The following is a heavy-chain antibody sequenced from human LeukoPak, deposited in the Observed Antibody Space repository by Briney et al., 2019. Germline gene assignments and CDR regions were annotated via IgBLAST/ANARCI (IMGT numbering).Heavy chain of an antibody. J-gene: IGHJ5*01. V-gene: IGHV3-48*04. CDR1: GFTFSSYS. Sequence: GGSLRLSCAASGFTFSSYSMNWVRQAPGKGLEWLSFIGTTGSTVYYADSVKGRFTISRDNAKSSLSLQMNSLRAEDTAIYYCTRATPDPVAGLNFFDSWGQGTLVTVSS. CDR2: IGTTGSTV. CDR3: TRATPDPVAGLNFFDS. D-gene: IGHD2-15*01.